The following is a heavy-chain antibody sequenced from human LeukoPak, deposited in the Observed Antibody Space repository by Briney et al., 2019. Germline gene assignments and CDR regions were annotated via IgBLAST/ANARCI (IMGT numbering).Heavy chain of an antibody. CDR3: MTASRSSSWPPPT. CDR2: IKQDGSEK. V-gene: IGHV3-7*01. J-gene: IGHJ5*02. Sequence: SGGSLRLSCAASGFTFSSYWMNWVLQAPGKGLEWVANIKQDGSEKKYVDSVKGRFTISRDNAKSSLYLQMNSLRAEDTAVYYCMTASRSSSWPPPTWGQGTLVTVSS. CDR1: GFTFSSYW. D-gene: IGHD6-13*01.